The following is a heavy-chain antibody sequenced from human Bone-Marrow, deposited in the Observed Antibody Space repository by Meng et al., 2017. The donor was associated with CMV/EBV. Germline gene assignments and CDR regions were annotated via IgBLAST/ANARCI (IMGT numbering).Heavy chain of an antibody. Sequence: GESLKISCAASGFTVSSNSMTWVRQAPGKGLVWVSRINSDGSSTSYADSVKGRFTISRDNAKNTLYLQMNSLRAEDTAVYYCARDRNYYDSSGYYATLGFEYWGQGTLVTVSS. CDR3: ARDRNYYDSSGYYATLGFEY. CDR1: GFTVSSNS. V-gene: IGHV3-74*01. J-gene: IGHJ4*01. D-gene: IGHD3-22*01. CDR2: INSDGSST.